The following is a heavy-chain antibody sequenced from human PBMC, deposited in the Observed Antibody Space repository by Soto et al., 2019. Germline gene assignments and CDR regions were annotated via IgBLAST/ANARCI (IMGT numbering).Heavy chain of an antibody. CDR3: ARRSEPRGFWSRYTLAYGLDV. J-gene: IGHJ6*02. Sequence: QEQLVESGGGVVQPGGSLRLSCTSSGFTFSTYGRHLVRQAPGKGLEGVAVIWYDGGHTYDADSVKGRFIISRDTSKITLYLQMNGLGAEDTAIYYCARRSEPRGFWSRYTLAYGLDVWCQGTTVTVSS. D-gene: IGHD3-3*01. V-gene: IGHV3-33*01. CDR2: IWYDGGHT. CDR1: GFTFSTYG.